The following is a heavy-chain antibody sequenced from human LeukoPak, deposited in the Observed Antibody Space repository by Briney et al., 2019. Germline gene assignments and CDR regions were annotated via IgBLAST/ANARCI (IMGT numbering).Heavy chain of an antibody. CDR2: IYYSGST. J-gene: IGHJ4*02. D-gene: IGHD4-17*01. CDR3: ASTLSGEVDY. V-gene: IGHV4-59*08. Sequence: SETLSLTCTVSGGSISSYYWSWIRQPPGKGLEWIGYIYYSGSTNYNPSLKSRVTISVDTSKNQFSLKLSSVTAADTAVYYCASTLSGEVDYRGQGTLVTVSS. CDR1: GGSISSYY.